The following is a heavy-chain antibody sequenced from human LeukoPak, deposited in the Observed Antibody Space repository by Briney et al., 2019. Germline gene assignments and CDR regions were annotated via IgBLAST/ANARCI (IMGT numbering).Heavy chain of an antibody. V-gene: IGHV3-74*01. J-gene: IGHJ4*02. CDR2: INSDGSST. CDR3: ARTPRDYGDYVYY. Sequence: GGSLRLSCAASGFTFSSYWMHWVRQAPGKGLVWVSRINSDGSSTSYADSVKGRFTISRDNAKNTLYLQMNSLRAEDTAVYYCARTPRDYGDYVYYWGQGTLVTVSS. CDR1: GFTFSSYW. D-gene: IGHD4-17*01.